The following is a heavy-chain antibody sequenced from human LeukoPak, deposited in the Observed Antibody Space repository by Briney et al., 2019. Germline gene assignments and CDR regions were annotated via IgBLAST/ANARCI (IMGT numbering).Heavy chain of an antibody. CDR1: GFTFSTYG. CDR3: ARDQGCTSTNCYSLFFHY. Sequence: GGSLRLSCAASGFTFSTYGMHWVRQAPGKGLEWVALIWYDGSNKYYADSVKGRFTISRDNSKNTVYLQMNSLRAEDTAVYYCARDQGCTSTNCYSLFFHYWGQGTLVTVSS. V-gene: IGHV3-33*01. CDR2: IWYDGSNK. J-gene: IGHJ4*02. D-gene: IGHD2-2*01.